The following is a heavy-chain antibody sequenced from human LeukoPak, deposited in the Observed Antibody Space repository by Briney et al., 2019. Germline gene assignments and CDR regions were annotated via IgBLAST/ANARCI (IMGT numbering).Heavy chain of an antibody. CDR1: GGSISSYY. D-gene: IGHD1-26*01. J-gene: IGHJ4*02. CDR3: ARVSWQRKSGGYYFDY. CDR2: IYTSGST. V-gene: IGHV4-4*07. Sequence: SETLSLTCTVSGGSISSYYWSWIRQPAGKGLEWIGRIYTSGSTNYNPSLKSRVTMSVDTSKNQFSLKLSSVTAADTAVYYCARVSWQRKSGGYYFDYWGQGTLVTVSS.